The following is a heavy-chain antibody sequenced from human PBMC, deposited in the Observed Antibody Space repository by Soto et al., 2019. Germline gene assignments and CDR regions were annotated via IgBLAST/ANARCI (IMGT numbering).Heavy chain of an antibody. D-gene: IGHD2-15*01. Sequence: GGSLRLSCAASGFTFMNAWMNWVRQAPGKGLEWVARFKSRDAGGTTDYAAPVKGRFIISRDDSTNTLYLQMNSLETEDTAVYYCAADTPEISGWFDPWGQGTLVTVSS. CDR3: AADTPEISGWFDP. V-gene: IGHV3-15*07. CDR2: FKSRDAGGTT. CDR1: GFTFMNAW. J-gene: IGHJ5*02.